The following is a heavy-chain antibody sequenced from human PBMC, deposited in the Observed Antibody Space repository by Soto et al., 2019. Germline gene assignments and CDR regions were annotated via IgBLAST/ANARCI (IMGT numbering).Heavy chain of an antibody. J-gene: IGHJ5*02. D-gene: IGHD4-4*01. CDR2: IYLSDSDT. CDR1: GYGLPTYW. Sequence: ESLKISCKTSGYGLPTYWFAGVRQMPGKGLEWMGIIYLSDSDTIYSPSAQGHFTISADKSIKTAYLPWSSLKASDTAISYCATTFDYNGYFDPWGQGTQVTGSS. CDR3: ATTFDYNGYFDP. V-gene: IGHV5-51*01.